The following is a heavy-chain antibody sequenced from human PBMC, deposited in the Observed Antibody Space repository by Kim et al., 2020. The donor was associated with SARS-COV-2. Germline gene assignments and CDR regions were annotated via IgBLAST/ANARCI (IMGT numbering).Heavy chain of an antibody. J-gene: IGHJ6*02. CDR2: IYYSGST. CDR1: GGSISSYY. D-gene: IGHD2-2*01. Sequence: SETLSLTCTVSGGSISSYYWSWIRQPPGKGLEWIGYIYYSGSTNYNPSLKSRVTISVDTSKNQFSLKLSSVTAADTAVYYCARDAGIYCSSTSCYGVSDYYYYYGMDVWGQGTTVTVSS. CDR3: ARDAGIYCSSTSCYGVSDYYYYYGMDV. V-gene: IGHV4-59*13.